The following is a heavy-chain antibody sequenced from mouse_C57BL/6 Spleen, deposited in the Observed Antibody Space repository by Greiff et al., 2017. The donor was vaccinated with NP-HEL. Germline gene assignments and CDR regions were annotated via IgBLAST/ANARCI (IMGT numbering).Heavy chain of an antibody. CDR1: GFTFSSYG. CDR2: ISSGGSYT. Sequence: DVKLVESGGDLVKPGGSLKLSCAASGFTFSSYGMSWVRQTPDKRLEWVATISSGGSYTYYPDSVKGRFTISRDNAKNTLYLQMSSLKSEDTAMYYCARYYGSSLDAMDYWGQGTSVTVSS. V-gene: IGHV5-6*02. D-gene: IGHD1-1*01. J-gene: IGHJ4*01. CDR3: ARYYGSSLDAMDY.